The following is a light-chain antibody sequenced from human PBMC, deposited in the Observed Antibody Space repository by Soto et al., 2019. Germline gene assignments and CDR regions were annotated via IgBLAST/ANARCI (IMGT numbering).Light chain of an antibody. CDR3: CSYAGSYLRV. CDR2: DVS. CDR1: SSDVGGYNY. V-gene: IGLV2-11*01. J-gene: IGLJ2*01. Sequence: QSALTQPRSVSGSPGQSVTISCTGTSSDVGGYNYVSWYQQHPGKAPKLMIYDVSKRPSGVPDRFSGSKSGNTASLTISGLQAEDEADYYCCSYAGSYLRVFGGGTKVTV.